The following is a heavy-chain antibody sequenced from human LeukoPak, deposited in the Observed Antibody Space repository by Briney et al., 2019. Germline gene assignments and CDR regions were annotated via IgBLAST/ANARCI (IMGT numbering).Heavy chain of an antibody. D-gene: IGHD2-2*01. CDR2: ISSSSSTI. CDR3: AGELVVPAASHFDY. Sequence: GGSLRLSCAASGFTFSNYSMNWVRQGPGKGLEWVSYISSSSSTIYYADSVKGRFTISRDNAKNSLYLQMNSLRAEDTAVYYCAGELVVPAASHFDYWGQGTLVTVSS. V-gene: IGHV3-48*01. CDR1: GFTFSNYS. J-gene: IGHJ4*02.